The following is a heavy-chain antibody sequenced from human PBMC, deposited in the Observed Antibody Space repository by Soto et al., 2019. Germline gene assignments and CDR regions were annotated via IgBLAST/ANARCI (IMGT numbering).Heavy chain of an antibody. CDR1: GGSISSGGYS. V-gene: IGHV4-30-2*01. CDR3: ARVGRGTWLQLWSFDY. Sequence: SETLSLTCAVSGGSISSGGYSWSWIRQPPGKGLEWIGYIYHSGSTYYNPSLKSRVTISVDRSKNQFSLKPSSATAADTAVYYCARVGRGTWLQLWSFDYWGQGTLVTVSS. D-gene: IGHD5-18*01. J-gene: IGHJ4*02. CDR2: IYHSGST.